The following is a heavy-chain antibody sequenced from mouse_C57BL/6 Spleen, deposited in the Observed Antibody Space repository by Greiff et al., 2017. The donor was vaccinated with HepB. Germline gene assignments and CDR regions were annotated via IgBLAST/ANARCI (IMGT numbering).Heavy chain of an antibody. J-gene: IGHJ2*01. V-gene: IGHV1-7*01. D-gene: IGHD2-4*01. CDR1: GYTFTSYW. Sequence: VQLQQSGAELAKPGASVKLSCKASGYTFTSYWMHWVKQRPGQGLEWIGYINPSSGYTKYNQKFKDKATLTADKSSSTAYMQLSSLTYEDSAVYYCARNYYDYDVGGYYFDYWGQGTTLPVSS. CDR2: INPSSGYT. CDR3: ARNYYDYDVGGYYFDY.